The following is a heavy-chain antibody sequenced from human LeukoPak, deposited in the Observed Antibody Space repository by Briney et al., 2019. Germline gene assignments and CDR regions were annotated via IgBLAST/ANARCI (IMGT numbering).Heavy chain of an antibody. CDR2: IFYSGST. D-gene: IGHD3-10*02. Sequence: SETLSLTCTVSGGFISTRNYYWGWIRQPPGKGLEWIGNIFYSGSTYYSPSLKSRVTISLDTSRNQFSLKLTSVTAADTAVYYCAELGITMIGGVWGKGTTVTISS. J-gene: IGHJ6*04. CDR1: GGFISTRNYY. V-gene: IGHV4-39*07. CDR3: AELGITMIGGV.